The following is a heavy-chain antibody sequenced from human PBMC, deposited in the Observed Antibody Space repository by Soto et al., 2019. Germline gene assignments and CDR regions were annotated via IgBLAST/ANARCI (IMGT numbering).Heavy chain of an antibody. V-gene: IGHV1-69*06. J-gene: IGHJ4*02. CDR1: GDTFTTNS. Sequence: QVQLVQSGAEVKKPGSSVKVSCKASGDTFTTNSLNWVRQAPGQGLEWMGGIIPVVGTTKYAQKYQYRVTITGDKSTNTAYMVLSRLRSDESVVYYCVRGLLYATTYFDYWGQGTSVTVPS. D-gene: IGHD2-8*01. CDR2: IIPVVGTT. CDR3: VRGLLYATTYFDY.